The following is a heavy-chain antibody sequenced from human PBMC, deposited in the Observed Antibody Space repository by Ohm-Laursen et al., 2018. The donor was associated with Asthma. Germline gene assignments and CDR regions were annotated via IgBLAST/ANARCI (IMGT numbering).Heavy chain of an antibody. Sequence: SVKVSCKASGATFSSYAISWVRQAPGQGLEWMGRINPNSGGTNYAQKFQGRVTMTRDTSISTAYMELSRLRSDDTAVYYCATANTEMYSSRLVDYYYYYYGMDVWGQGTTVTVSS. CDR1: GATFSSYA. CDR2: INPNSGGT. J-gene: IGHJ6*02. V-gene: IGHV1-2*06. D-gene: IGHD6-13*01. CDR3: ATANTEMYSSRLVDYYYYYYGMDV.